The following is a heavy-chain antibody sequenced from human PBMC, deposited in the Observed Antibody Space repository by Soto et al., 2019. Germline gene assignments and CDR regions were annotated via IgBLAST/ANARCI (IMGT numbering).Heavy chain of an antibody. J-gene: IGHJ4*02. Sequence: ASVKVACKASGYTFTGYDMHWVRQAPGQGLEWMGGINLSSGNTNYAQKFQGRVTVTRDTSTSTVYMELSSLRSEDTAVYYCARDFSHYYYDSRGYLSPLNYWGQGTLVTVSS. CDR1: GYTFTGYD. D-gene: IGHD3-22*01. CDR2: INLSSGNT. V-gene: IGHV1-46*01. CDR3: ARDFSHYYYDSRGYLSPLNY.